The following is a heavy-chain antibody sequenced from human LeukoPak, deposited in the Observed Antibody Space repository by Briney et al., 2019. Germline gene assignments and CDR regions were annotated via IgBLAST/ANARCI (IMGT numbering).Heavy chain of an antibody. D-gene: IGHD5-18*01. CDR2: INHSGST. CDR3: ARRRGYSYGFHIGY. J-gene: IGHJ4*02. CDR1: GDSISSTNW. V-gene: IGHV4-4*02. Sequence: SGTLSLTCTVSGDSISSTNWWSWVRQPPGKGLEWIGEINHSGSTNYNPSLKSRVTISVDTSKNQFSLKLSSVTAADTAVYYCARRRGYSYGFHIGYWGQGTLVTVSS.